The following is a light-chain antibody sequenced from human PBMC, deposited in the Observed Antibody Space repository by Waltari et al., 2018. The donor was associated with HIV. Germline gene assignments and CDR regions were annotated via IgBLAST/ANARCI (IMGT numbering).Light chain of an antibody. CDR2: KNN. J-gene: IGLJ2*01. CDR1: RSNIGSNF. V-gene: IGLV1-47*01. CDR3: AAWDCSLRGHVV. Sequence: QSVLTQPPSASATPGQRVTISCSGTRSNIGSNFVFWYQQFPGTAPKLLMYKNNTRMSGVTDRFSGSKSRPSASLAIIGLRAEDEAVYYLAAWDCSLRGHVVFGGGTNLTV.